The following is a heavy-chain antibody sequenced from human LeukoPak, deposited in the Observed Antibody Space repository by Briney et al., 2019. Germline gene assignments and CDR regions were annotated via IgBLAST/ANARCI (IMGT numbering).Heavy chain of an antibody. Sequence: ASVKVSCKASGYTFTSYAMNWVRQAPGQGLEWMGWINTNTGNPTYAQGFTGRFVFSLDTSVSTAYLQISSLKAEDTAVYYCARDSRGSKPGIAVAGTMVGNNWFDPWSQGTLVTVSS. CDR1: GYTFTSYA. CDR3: ARDSRGSKPGIAVAGTMVGNNWFDP. D-gene: IGHD6-19*01. CDR2: INTNTGNP. J-gene: IGHJ5*02. V-gene: IGHV7-4-1*02.